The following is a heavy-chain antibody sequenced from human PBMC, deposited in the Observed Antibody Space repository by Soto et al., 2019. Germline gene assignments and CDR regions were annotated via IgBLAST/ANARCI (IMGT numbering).Heavy chain of an antibody. CDR2: IWYDGSNK. J-gene: IGHJ5*02. CDR1: GFTFSSYG. D-gene: IGHD6-13*01. Sequence: GGSLRLSCAASGFTFSSYGMHWVRQAPGKGLEWVAVIWYDGSNKYYADSVKGRFTISSDNSKNALYLQMNRLRAEDTAVYSCARDKYSSSQRWFDPWGQGTLVTVSS. V-gene: IGHV3-33*08. CDR3: ARDKYSSSQRWFDP.